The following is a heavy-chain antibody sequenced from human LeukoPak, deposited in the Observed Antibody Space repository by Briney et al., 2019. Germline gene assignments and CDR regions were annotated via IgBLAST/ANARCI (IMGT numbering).Heavy chain of an antibody. CDR3: APNYYGSGSRYYFDY. J-gene: IGHJ4*02. CDR2: ISAHNGNT. D-gene: IGHD3-10*01. Sequence: ASVKVSCKASGYTFTSYGITWVRQAPGQGLEWMGWISAHNGNTNYARILQGRVTMTTDTSTTTAYMELRSLRSDDTAVYYCAPNYYGSGSRYYFDYWGQGTLVTVSS. CDR1: GYTFTSYG. V-gene: IGHV1-18*01.